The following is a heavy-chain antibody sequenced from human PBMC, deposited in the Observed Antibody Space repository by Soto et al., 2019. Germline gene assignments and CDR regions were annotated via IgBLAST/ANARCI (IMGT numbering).Heavy chain of an antibody. CDR2: IYYSGST. CDR1: GGSISSGGYY. Sequence: QVQLQESGPGLVKPSQTLSLTCTVSGGSISSGGYYWSWIRQHPGKGLGWIGYIYYSGSTYYNPSLKCRVPISVDTSKNQFSLKLSSVTAADTAVYYCARAAATMVRGNWFDPWGQGTLVTVSS. J-gene: IGHJ5*02. V-gene: IGHV4-31*03. D-gene: IGHD3-10*01. CDR3: ARAAATMVRGNWFDP.